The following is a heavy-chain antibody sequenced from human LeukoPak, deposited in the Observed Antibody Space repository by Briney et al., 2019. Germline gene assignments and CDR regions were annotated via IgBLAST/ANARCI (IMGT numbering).Heavy chain of an antibody. J-gene: IGHJ4*02. CDR2: LSGSGDRT. V-gene: IGHV3-23*01. CDR1: RFTLNTYD. D-gene: IGHD3-10*01. CDR3: ARGGTLVRGGDPFDY. Sequence: GGSLRHSCAASRFTLNTYDMSWVRPSPVKGREWVSGLSGSGDRTYYTDSVKGRFIISRDNSKNTVYLQMNTLRAEDTALYYCARGGTLVRGGDPFDYWGQGTLVTVS.